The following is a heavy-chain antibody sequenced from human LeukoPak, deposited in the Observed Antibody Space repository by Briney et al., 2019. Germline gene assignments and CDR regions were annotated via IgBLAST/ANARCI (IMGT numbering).Heavy chain of an antibody. Sequence: GGSLTLSCAASGFAFSSDAMTWVRQTPGKGLEWVSTIDISGDVTNYADSVKGRFTISRDDSKNTLYLQLHSLRVEDTATYYCAKDVCNFIGASDAWGQGTMVTVSS. CDR3: AKDVCNFIGASDA. D-gene: IGHD2-8*01. J-gene: IGHJ3*01. V-gene: IGHV3-23*01. CDR1: GFAFSSDA. CDR2: IDISGDVT.